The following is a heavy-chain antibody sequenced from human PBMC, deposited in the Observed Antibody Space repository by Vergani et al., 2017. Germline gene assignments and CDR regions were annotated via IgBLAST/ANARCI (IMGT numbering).Heavy chain of an antibody. CDR1: GFTFNEYW. J-gene: IGHJ5*02. CDR3: ASARKFRFGVVWENWFDP. V-gene: IGHV3-74*01. Sequence: EVELVESGGGLVQPGGSLRLSCAASGFTFNEYWMHWARQVPGKGLVWVSGMNGDGDTISYADSVKGRFTISRYNAKNTLFLQMNSLRAGDTAVYYCASARKFRFGVVWENWFDPWGQGTLVTVAS. D-gene: IGHD3-3*01. CDR2: MNGDGDTI.